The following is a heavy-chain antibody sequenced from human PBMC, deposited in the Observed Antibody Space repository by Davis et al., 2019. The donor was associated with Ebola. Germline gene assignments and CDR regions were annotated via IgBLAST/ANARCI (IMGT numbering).Heavy chain of an antibody. J-gene: IGHJ4*02. Sequence: GESLKISCAASGFNFRSYGMHWVRQAPGKGLEWVSAISGSGGSTYYADSVKGRFTISRDNSKNTLYLQMNSLRAEDTAVYYCAKDKATVGFYWGQGTLVTVSS. D-gene: IGHD4-23*01. CDR3: AKDKATVGFY. V-gene: IGHV3-23*01. CDR1: GFNFRSYG. CDR2: ISGSGGST.